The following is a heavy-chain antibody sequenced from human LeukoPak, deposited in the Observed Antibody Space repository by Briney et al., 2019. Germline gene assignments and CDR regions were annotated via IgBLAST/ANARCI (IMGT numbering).Heavy chain of an antibody. D-gene: IGHD3-22*01. CDR1: GFTLSSHP. Sequence: GGSLRLSCAASGFTLSSHPMNWVRQAPGKGLERVSCIGNDGRMMYYADSVKGRFTISRDSAKNSLYLQMNSLGADDTAVYYCARDASHFDSSGYFHNYYYGMDVWGQGTTVTVSS. CDR2: IGNDGRMM. CDR3: ARDASHFDSSGYFHNYYYGMDV. J-gene: IGHJ6*02. V-gene: IGHV3-48*03.